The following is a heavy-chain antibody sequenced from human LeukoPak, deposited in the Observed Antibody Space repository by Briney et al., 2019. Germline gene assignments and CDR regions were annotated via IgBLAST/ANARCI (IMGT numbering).Heavy chain of an antibody. CDR3: ARARLDSTGRFDY. V-gene: IGHV4-59*02. CDR2: IYFGGST. J-gene: IGHJ4*02. D-gene: IGHD3-22*01. Sequence: SHTLSLTCTLSGRSVSSYYWSCIRQPPGEGLEWIGYIYFGGSTAYNPSIKGRVTISKDTSKTPFSRRLRSLAPSHPAVTSCARARLDSTGRFDYWGQGTLVTVSS. CDR1: GRSVSSYY.